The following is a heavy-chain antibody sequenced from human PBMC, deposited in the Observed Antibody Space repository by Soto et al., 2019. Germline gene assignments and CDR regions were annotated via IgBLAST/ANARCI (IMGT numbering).Heavy chain of an antibody. Sequence: TLSLTCTVSGGSISRGGYYWCCIRQHPGKCLEWIGYIYYSGSTYYNPSLKSRVTISVDTSKNQFSLKLSSVTAADTAVYYCARDHKDIVVVPSSRGYYYYGMDVWGRGTTVTVSS. CDR3: ARDHKDIVVVPSSRGYYYYGMDV. J-gene: IGHJ6*02. D-gene: IGHD2-2*01. V-gene: IGHV4-31*03. CDR2: IYYSGST. CDR1: GGSISRGGYY.